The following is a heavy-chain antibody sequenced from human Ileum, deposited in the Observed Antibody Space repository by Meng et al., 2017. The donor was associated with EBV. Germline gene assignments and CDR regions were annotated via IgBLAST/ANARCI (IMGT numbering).Heavy chain of an antibody. Sequence: QLQLQESGPGLVQPSETLSLTCPVAGDSVSGRNYYWGWIRQAPGKGLEWIGTAYYTGSTSYNPSLKSRVTVSVDTSKSQLSLKVDSVTAADTAIYFCARDHGSSNWFYYWGQGTLVTVS. V-gene: IGHV4-39*07. CDR3: ARDHGSSNWFYY. D-gene: IGHD1-1*01. CDR2: AYYTGST. CDR1: GDSVSGRNYY. J-gene: IGHJ4*02.